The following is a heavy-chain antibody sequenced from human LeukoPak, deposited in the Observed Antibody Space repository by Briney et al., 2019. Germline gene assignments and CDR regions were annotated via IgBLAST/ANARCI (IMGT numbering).Heavy chain of an antibody. J-gene: IGHJ4*02. CDR3: AKGPKYGGVLPFSF. CDR2: ISYDGSNK. CDR1: GFTFSSYD. V-gene: IGHV3-30*18. D-gene: IGHD4/OR15-4a*01. Sequence: PGGSLRLSCAASGFTFSSYDMHWVRQAPGKGLEWVALISYDGSNKYYADSVKGRFTISRDSSKNTLYLQMNSLRAEDTAVYYCAKGPKYGGVLPFSFWGQGTLVTVSS.